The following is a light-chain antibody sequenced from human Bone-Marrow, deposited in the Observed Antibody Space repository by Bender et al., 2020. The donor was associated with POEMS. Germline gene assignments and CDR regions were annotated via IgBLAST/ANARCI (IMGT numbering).Light chain of an antibody. J-gene: IGLJ2*01. V-gene: IGLV1-44*01. CDR2: INN. CDR1: SSNIGTNP. Sequence: QSVLTQPPSASGTPGQRVTISCSGSSSNIGTNPVNWYQQLPETAPKLLIYINNQRPSGVSNRFSGYKSGYTASLTIAGLQAEDEADYYCCSYAGSRTLVFGGGTKLTVL. CDR3: CSYAGSRTLV.